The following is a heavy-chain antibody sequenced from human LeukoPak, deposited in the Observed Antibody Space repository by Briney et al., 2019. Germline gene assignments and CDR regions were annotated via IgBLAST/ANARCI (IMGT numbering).Heavy chain of an antibody. D-gene: IGHD3-3*01. CDR2: IWYDGSNT. V-gene: IGHV3-33*01. J-gene: IGHJ4*02. CDR3: GRGSRSILIDV. CDR1: GFTFSRHG. Sequence: GGSLRLSCAASGFTFSRHGMHWVRQAPGKGLEWVAVIWYDGSNTYYVDSVKGRFTISRDNSKNTLYLQMNSLRVEDTAVYYCGRGSRSILIDVWGQGTPVTISS.